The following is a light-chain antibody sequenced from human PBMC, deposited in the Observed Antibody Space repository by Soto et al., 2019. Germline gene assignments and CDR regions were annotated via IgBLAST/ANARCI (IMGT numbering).Light chain of an antibody. CDR1: QSIRSH. CDR2: GAS. J-gene: IGKJ3*01. CDR3: QQSFSSPFT. V-gene: IGKV1-39*01. Sequence: DVQMTQSPSSLSASVGDRVSITCRASQSIRSHLSWFQHKPGKAPKVLIYGASSLQGGVPSRFSGSGSGTYFTLTIKRLQPEDFATYYCQQSFSSPFTFGPGTKVDVK.